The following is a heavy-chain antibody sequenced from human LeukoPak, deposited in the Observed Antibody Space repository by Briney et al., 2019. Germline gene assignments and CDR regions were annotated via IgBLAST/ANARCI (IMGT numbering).Heavy chain of an antibody. Sequence: SETLSLTCAVYGGSFSGYYWSWIRQPPGKGLEWIGEINHSGSTNYNPSLKSRVTISVDTSKNQFSLKLSSVTAADTAVYYCARRGGDYVWGSYRPNWFDPWGQGTLVTVSS. CDR2: INHSGST. D-gene: IGHD3-16*02. J-gene: IGHJ5*02. CDR1: GGSFSGYY. V-gene: IGHV4-34*01. CDR3: ARRGGDYVWGSYRPNWFDP.